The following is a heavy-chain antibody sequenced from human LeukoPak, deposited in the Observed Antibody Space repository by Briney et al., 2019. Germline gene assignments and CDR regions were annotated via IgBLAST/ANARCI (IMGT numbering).Heavy chain of an antibody. V-gene: IGHV3-23*01. J-gene: IGHJ6*03. D-gene: IGHD5-12*01. CDR2: XXXXGGST. Sequence: GGSLRLSCAASGFTFSSYAMSWVRQAPGKGLEWVXXXXXXGGSTYYADSVKGRFTISRDNSKNTLYLQMNSLRAEDTAVYYXXXXXSGYDXXXXXXYMXXWGKGTXVTVSS. CDR1: GFTFSSYA. CDR3: XXXXSGYDXXXXXXYMXX.